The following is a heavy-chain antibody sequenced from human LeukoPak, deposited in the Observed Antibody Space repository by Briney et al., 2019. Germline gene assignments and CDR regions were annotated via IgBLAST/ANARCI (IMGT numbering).Heavy chain of an antibody. J-gene: IGHJ3*02. Sequence: GASVKVSCKASGYTFTSYDINWVRQATGQGLEWMGWMNPNSGNTGYAQKFQGRVTITRNTSISTAYMELSSLRSEDTAVYYCARANYFNYDFWSGYPHHAFDIWGQGTMVTVSS. D-gene: IGHD3-3*01. CDR3: ARANYFNYDFWSGYPHHAFDI. CDR2: MNPNSGNT. V-gene: IGHV1-8*03. CDR1: GYTFTSYD.